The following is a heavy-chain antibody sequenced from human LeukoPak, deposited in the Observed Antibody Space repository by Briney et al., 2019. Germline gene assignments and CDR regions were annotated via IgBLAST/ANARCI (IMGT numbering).Heavy chain of an antibody. CDR3: AGDRGAGDPIDF. Sequence: GGSLRLSCAASGFTFSTYGMHWVRQAPGKGLEWVAVIWSSGRNKYYADSVQGRFTISRDNSKSTLYLQMDSLGAEDSALYYCAGDRGAGDPIDFWGQGTLVTVSS. CDR1: GFTFSTYG. J-gene: IGHJ4*02. V-gene: IGHV3-33*01. CDR2: IWSSGRNK.